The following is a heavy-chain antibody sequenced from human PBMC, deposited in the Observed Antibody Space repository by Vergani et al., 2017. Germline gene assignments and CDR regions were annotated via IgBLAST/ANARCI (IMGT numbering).Heavy chain of an antibody. CDR2: IYTSGST. Sequence: QVQLQQWGAGLLKPSETLSLTCAVYGGSFSGYYWSWIRQPPGKGLEWIGRIYTSGSTNYNPSLKSRVTISVDTSKNQFSLKLSSVTAADTAVYYCARGPSSGWYEYYFDYWGQGTLVTVSS. CDR3: ARGPSSGWYEYYFDY. D-gene: IGHD6-19*01. CDR1: GGSFSGYY. V-gene: IGHV4-59*10. J-gene: IGHJ4*02.